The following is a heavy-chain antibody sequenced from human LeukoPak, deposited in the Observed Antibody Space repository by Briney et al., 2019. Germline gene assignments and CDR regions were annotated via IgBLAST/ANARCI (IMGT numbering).Heavy chain of an antibody. Sequence: GESLKISCKGSGYSFTSYWIGWVRQMPGKGLEWMGIIYPGDSDTRYSPSFQGPVTISADKSISTAYLQWSSLKASDTAMYCCARQLGYCSGGSCGTTNAFDIWGQGTMVTVSS. CDR2: IYPGDSDT. CDR3: ARQLGYCSGGSCGTTNAFDI. CDR1: GYSFTSYW. J-gene: IGHJ3*02. D-gene: IGHD2-15*01. V-gene: IGHV5-51*01.